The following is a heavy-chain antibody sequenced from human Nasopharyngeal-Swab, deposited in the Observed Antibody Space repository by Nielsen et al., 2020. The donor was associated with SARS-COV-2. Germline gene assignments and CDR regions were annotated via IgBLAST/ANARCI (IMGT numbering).Heavy chain of an antibody. CDR1: GFTFSSYE. CDR3: ARDRSGYYDFDY. J-gene: IGHJ4*02. Sequence: GGSLRLSCAASGFTFSSYEMNWVRQAPGKGLEWLSYISSIGTTIYYADSVKGRFTIYRDNAKNSLYLQMNSLSAEDTSLYYCARDRSGYYDFDYWGQGTLVTVSS. CDR2: ISSIGTTI. V-gene: IGHV3-48*03. D-gene: IGHD3-22*01.